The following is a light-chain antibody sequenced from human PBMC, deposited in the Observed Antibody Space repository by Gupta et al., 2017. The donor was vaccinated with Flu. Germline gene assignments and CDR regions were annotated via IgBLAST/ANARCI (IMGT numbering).Light chain of an antibody. J-gene: IGKJ2*01. CDR2: QIS. CDR1: QSLVHSAGNTY. CDR3: MQGKDFPRT. V-gene: IGKV2-24*01. Sequence: DIVRTQTPLSSPVTLGQPASISCKSSQSLVHSAGNTYLIWLQQRPGQPPRLLIYQISNRFSGVPDRFSGSGAGTDFTLKISRVEAEDVGIYYCMQGKDFPRTFGQGTKLELK.